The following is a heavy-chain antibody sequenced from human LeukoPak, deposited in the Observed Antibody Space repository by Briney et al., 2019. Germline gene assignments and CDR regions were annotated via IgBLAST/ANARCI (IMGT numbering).Heavy chain of an antibody. CDR1: GYTFTSYD. CDR3: ARGGNYDILTGYRRNYYYYYMDV. J-gene: IGHJ6*03. D-gene: IGHD3-9*01. V-gene: IGHV1-8*03. Sequence: ASVKVSCKASGYTFTSYDINWVRQATGQGLEWMGWMNPNSGNTGYAQKFQGRVTITRNTSISTAYMELSSLRSEDTAVYYCARGGNYDILTGYRRNYYYYYMDVWGKGTTVTVSS. CDR2: MNPNSGNT.